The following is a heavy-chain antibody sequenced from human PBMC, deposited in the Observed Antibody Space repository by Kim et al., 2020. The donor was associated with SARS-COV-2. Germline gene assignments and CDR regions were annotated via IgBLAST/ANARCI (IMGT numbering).Heavy chain of an antibody. D-gene: IGHD6-13*01. CDR2: ISGSGGST. CDR1: GFTFSSYA. Sequence: GGSLRLSCAASGFTFSSYAMSWVRQAPGKGLEWVSAISGSGGSTYYADSVKGRFTISRDNSKNTLYLQMNSLRAEDTAVYYCAKGHGSSWTGNWFDPWGQGTLVTVSS. J-gene: IGHJ5*02. CDR3: AKGHGSSWTGNWFDP. V-gene: IGHV3-23*01.